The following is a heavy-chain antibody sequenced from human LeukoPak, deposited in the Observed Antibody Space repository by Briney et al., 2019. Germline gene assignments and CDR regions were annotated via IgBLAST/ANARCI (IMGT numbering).Heavy chain of an antibody. CDR2: IYYSEST. CDR1: GGSISSYY. CDR3: ARALFRYDSSSRSLHWYFDL. D-gene: IGHD3-22*01. Sequence: SETLSLTCTVSGGSISSYYWSWIRQPPGKGLEWIGYIYYSESTNYNPSLKSRVTISEDTSKNQFSLPLTSVTAADTAVYYCARALFRYDSSSRSLHWYFDLWGRGTLVTVSS. V-gene: IGHV4-59*01. J-gene: IGHJ2*01.